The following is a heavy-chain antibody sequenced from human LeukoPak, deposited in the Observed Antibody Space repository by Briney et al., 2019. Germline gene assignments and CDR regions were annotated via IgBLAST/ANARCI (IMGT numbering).Heavy chain of an antibody. J-gene: IGHJ4*02. Sequence: GGSLRLSCAISGFSVSSNFMSWVRQAPGKGLEWVSVIYSIGSTYYTDSVKGRFTISRDNSKSTVYLQMDSLRAEDTAVYYCVRDSDSFGFDLWGERTLVTVSS. CDR1: GFSVSSNF. CDR2: IYSIGST. V-gene: IGHV3-53*01. D-gene: IGHD3-10*01. CDR3: VRDSDSFGFDL.